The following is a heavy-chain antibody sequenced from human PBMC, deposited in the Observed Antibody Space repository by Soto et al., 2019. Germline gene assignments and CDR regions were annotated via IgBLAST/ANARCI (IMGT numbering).Heavy chain of an antibody. D-gene: IGHD1-26*01. V-gene: IGHV4-61*01. CDR1: GDSVSSDTYF. J-gene: IGHJ4*02. Sequence: QVQLRESGPGLLKPSETLSLTCTVYGDSVSSDTYFWTWIRQPPGKGLEWIANISYTGDTNYNPSLKSRVTISVDTSRNQFSLTLTSVTAADTAVYFCARIVVGATVDHWGQGSLVTVSS. CDR2: ISYTGDT. CDR3: ARIVVGATVDH.